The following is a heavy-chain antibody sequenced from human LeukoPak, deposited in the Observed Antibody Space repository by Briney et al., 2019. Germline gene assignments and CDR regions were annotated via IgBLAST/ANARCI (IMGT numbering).Heavy chain of an antibody. D-gene: IGHD6-13*01. J-gene: IGHJ5*02. Sequence: GGSLRLSCEASGFTFSSYWMHWVRQAPREGLVWVSRINSDGSSTSYADSVKGRFTISRDNAKNTLYLQMNSLRAEDTAVYYCARDRAAAAKGWFDPWGQGTLVTVSS. V-gene: IGHV3-74*01. CDR1: GFTFSSYW. CDR2: INSDGSST. CDR3: ARDRAAAAKGWFDP.